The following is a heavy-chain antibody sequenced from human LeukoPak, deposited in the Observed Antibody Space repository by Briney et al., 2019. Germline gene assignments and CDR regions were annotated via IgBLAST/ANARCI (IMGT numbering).Heavy chain of an antibody. CDR3: ARAPPSPLDGGFDP. V-gene: IGHV5-51*01. Sequence: GESLKISCKGSGYRFTSDWIGWVRQMPGKGLEWMGIIYPGDSDTRYSPSFQGQVTISADKSISTAYLRWSSLKASDTAMYYCARAPPSPLDGGFDPWGQGTLVTVSS. CDR2: IYPGDSDT. CDR1: GYRFTSDW. J-gene: IGHJ5*02.